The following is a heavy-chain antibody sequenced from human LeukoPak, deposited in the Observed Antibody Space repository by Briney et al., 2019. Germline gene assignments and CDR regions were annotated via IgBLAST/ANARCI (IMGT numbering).Heavy chain of an antibody. CDR3: ASWGGYCSSTSCYDY. J-gene: IGHJ4*02. Sequence: ASVKVSCKASGGTFSSYAISWVRQAPGQGLEWMGGIIPIFGTANYAQKFQGRVTITTDESTSTAYMELSSLRSEDTAVYYCASWGGYCSSTSCYDYWGQGTLVTVSS. V-gene: IGHV1-69*05. CDR2: IIPIFGTA. D-gene: IGHD2-2*01. CDR1: GGTFSSYA.